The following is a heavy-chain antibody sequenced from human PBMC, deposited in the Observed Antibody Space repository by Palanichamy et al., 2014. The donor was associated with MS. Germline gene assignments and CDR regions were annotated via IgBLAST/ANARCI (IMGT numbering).Heavy chain of an antibody. J-gene: IGHJ4*02. CDR1: GFTFSSYA. CDR2: ISGSGGST. V-gene: IGHV3-23*01. Sequence: EVQLLGSGGGLVQPGGSLRLSCAASGFTFSSYAMSWVRQAPGKGLEWVSAISGSGGSTYYADSVKGRFTISRDNSKNTLYLQMNSLRAEDTAVYYCAKCRMVLWDHRDYSSGWHDYWGQGTLVTVSS. D-gene: IGHD6-19*01. CDR3: AKCRMVLWDHRDYSSGWHDY.